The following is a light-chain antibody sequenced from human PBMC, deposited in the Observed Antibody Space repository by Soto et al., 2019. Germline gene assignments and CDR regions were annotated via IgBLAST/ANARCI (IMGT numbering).Light chain of an antibody. CDR3: QQYHKSPRT. CDR2: GAF. Sequence: EIVLTQSPGTLSLSPGERATLSCRASQTVGGDYLAWYQQKPGQAPRLLIYGAFNRAAGTPDRFSGSGSGTYFTFTISRLEPEDFAVYYCQQYHKSPRTFGQGTKVDIK. CDR1: QTVGGDY. J-gene: IGKJ1*01. V-gene: IGKV3-20*01.